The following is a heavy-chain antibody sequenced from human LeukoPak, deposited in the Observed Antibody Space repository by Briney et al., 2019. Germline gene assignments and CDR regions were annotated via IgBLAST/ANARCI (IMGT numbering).Heavy chain of an antibody. J-gene: IGHJ6*02. V-gene: IGHV3-30*18. D-gene: IGHD1/OR15-1a*01. Sequence: GRSLRLSCAVSGLTFSIYGMHWVRQAPGKGLEWVAVISYDGSNRYYADSVKGRFTISRDNSKNTLYLRMNSLRTEDTAVYYCAKCESWNNLSYYYYYAMDVWGQGTTVTVSS. CDR3: AKCESWNNLSYYYYYAMDV. CDR1: GLTFSIYG. CDR2: ISYDGSNR.